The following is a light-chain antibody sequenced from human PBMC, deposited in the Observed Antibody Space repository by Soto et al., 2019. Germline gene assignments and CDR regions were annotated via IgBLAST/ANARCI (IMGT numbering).Light chain of an antibody. Sequence: IPMTQSPSTLSPSVGDRVTITCRASQSISSWLAWYHQKPGKAPKLLIYDASSLESGVPSRFSGSGSGTEFTLTISSLQPDDFATYYCQQYNSYPWTFGQGTKVDIK. CDR2: DAS. V-gene: IGKV1-5*01. CDR1: QSISSW. CDR3: QQYNSYPWT. J-gene: IGKJ1*01.